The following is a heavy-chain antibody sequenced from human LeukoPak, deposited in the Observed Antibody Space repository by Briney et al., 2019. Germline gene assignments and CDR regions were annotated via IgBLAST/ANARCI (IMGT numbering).Heavy chain of an antibody. CDR2: MNPNSGNT. CDR1: GYTFTSYD. D-gene: IGHD4-17*01. Sequence: ASVKVSCKASGYTFTSYDINWVRQATGQGLEWMGWMNPNSGNTGYAQKFQGRVTMTRNTSISTAYMELSSLRSEDTAVYYCARGGGATVTVGWGGVYYFDYWGQGTLVTVSS. J-gene: IGHJ4*02. CDR3: ARGGGATVTVGWGGVYYFDY. V-gene: IGHV1-8*01.